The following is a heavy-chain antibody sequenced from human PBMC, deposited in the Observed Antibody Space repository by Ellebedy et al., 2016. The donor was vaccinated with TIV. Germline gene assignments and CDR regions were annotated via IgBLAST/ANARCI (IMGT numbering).Heavy chain of an antibody. CDR3: AKNLGSRDYSYYYGMDV. V-gene: IGHV3-23*01. J-gene: IGHJ6*02. Sequence: SVKGRFTISRDNSENTLYLQMSSLRAEDTAVFYCAKNLGSRDYSYYYGMDVWGQGTTVTVSS. D-gene: IGHD2-15*01.